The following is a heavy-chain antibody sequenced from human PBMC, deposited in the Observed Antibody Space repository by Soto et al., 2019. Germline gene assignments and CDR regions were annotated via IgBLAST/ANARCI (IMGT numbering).Heavy chain of an antibody. CDR2: IIPIFGTA. D-gene: IGHD5-12*01. CDR1: GGTFSSYA. V-gene: IGHV1-69*13. CDR3: YGDGYNYSWFDP. J-gene: IGHJ5*02. Sequence: EASVKVSCKASGGTFSSYAISWVRQAPGQGLEWMGGIIPIFGTANYAQKFQGRVTITADESTSTAYMELSSLRSEDTAVYYCYGDGYNYSWFDPWGQGTLVTVSS.